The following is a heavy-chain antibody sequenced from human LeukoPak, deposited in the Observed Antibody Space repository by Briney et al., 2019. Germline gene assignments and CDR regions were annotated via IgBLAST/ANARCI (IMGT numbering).Heavy chain of an antibody. Sequence: LGGSLRLSCAASGFTFSYYGMHWVRQALGKGLEWVAFIRYEGNEKYYAGSVKGRFTISRDNSKNTLYLEMNSLRAEDTAVYYCARLSEMFRGPQVIYYFDYWGQGTLVTVSS. CDR3: ARLSEMFRGPQVIYYFDY. J-gene: IGHJ4*02. CDR2: IRYEGNEK. V-gene: IGHV3-30*02. D-gene: IGHD3-10*01. CDR1: GFTFSYYG.